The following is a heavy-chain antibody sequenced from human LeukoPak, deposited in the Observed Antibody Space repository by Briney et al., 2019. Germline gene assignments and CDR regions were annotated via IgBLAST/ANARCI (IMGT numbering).Heavy chain of an antibody. CDR3: AKHYYDSSGYRDAFDI. V-gene: IGHV3-48*03. Sequence: GGSLRLSCAASGFTFNNYEMNWVRQSPGKGLEWVSYIGSSGDTIYYADSVKGRFTISRDNDKNSLYLQLNSLRAEDTAVYYCAKHYYDSSGYRDAFDIWGQGTMVTVSS. CDR2: IGSSGDTI. CDR1: GFTFNNYE. D-gene: IGHD3-22*01. J-gene: IGHJ3*02.